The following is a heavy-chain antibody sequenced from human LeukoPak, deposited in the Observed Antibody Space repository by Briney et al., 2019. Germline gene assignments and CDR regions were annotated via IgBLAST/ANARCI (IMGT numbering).Heavy chain of an antibody. Sequence: GGSLRLSCAASGFSLSSYGMNWVRQAPGKGLEWVSYFSSSTTIIYYADSVKGRFTISRDNSKNTLYLQMNSLRAEDTAVYYCARDPPDSRFDYWGQGTLVTVSS. CDR1: GFSLSSYG. J-gene: IGHJ4*02. V-gene: IGHV3-48*01. CDR3: ARDPPDSRFDY. CDR2: FSSSTTII. D-gene: IGHD1-14*01.